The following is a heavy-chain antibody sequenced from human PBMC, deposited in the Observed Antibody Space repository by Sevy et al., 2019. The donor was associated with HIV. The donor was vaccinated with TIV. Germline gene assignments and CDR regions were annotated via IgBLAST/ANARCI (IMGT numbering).Heavy chain of an antibody. J-gene: IGHJ4*02. D-gene: IGHD3-10*01. CDR1: GFTFSNAW. CDR2: IKSKTDGETT. V-gene: IGHV3-15*01. CDR3: TTGSKKRGLSALLDY. Sequence: GGSLRLSCAASGFTFSNAWMSWVSQAPGKGLEWVGRIKSKTDGETTDYAAPVKGRFTISRDDSTNTLYLQMNSLNTEGTAIYYCTTGSKKRGLSALLDYWGQGTLVTVSS.